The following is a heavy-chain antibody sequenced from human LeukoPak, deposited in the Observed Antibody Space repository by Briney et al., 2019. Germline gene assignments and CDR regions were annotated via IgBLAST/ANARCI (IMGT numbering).Heavy chain of an antibody. CDR3: ARGGRYSSRWNFDP. CDR2: ISAYNGNT. J-gene: IGHJ5*02. V-gene: IGHV1-18*04. CDR1: GYTFTGYY. D-gene: IGHD6-13*01. Sequence: ASVKVSCKASGYTFTGYYMHWVRQAPGQGLEWMGWISAYNGNTNYAQKLQGRVTMTTDTSTSTAYMELRSLRSDDTAVYYCARGGRYSSRWNFDPWGQGTLVTVSS.